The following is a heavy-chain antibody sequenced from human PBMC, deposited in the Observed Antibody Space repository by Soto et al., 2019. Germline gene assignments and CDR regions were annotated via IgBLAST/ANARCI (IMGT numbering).Heavy chain of an antibody. D-gene: IGHD3-3*01. V-gene: IGHV3-33*01. CDR1: GFTFSSYG. Sequence: QVQLVESGGGVVQPGGSLRLSCAASGFTFSSYGMHWVRQAPGKGLQWVALVWYDGSQQYYADSVKGRFTISRDNSKNTLHLQLNRLGAEDTAVYFCARDRQFWGGSYVVFAYKYGMDVWGQGTTVTVSS. CDR3: ARDRQFWGGSYVVFAYKYGMDV. CDR2: VWYDGSQQ. J-gene: IGHJ6*02.